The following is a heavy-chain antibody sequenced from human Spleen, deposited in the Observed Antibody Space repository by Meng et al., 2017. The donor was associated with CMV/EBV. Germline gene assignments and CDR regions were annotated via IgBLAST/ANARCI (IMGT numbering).Heavy chain of an antibody. J-gene: IGHJ4*02. V-gene: IGHV3-23*01. CDR2: IRGSGDNT. Sequence: GESLKISCAASGFTFSSYWMSWVRQAPGKGLEWVSSIRGSGDNTYYADSVKGRFTISRDNSKNTLYLQMNSLRAEDTALYHCARDIGAAGTWYFDYWGQGTLVTVSS. CDR1: GFTFSSYW. D-gene: IGHD6-13*01. CDR3: ARDIGAAGTWYFDY.